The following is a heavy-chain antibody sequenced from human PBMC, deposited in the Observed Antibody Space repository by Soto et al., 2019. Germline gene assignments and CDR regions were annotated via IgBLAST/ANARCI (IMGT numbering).Heavy chain of an antibody. CDR1: GGSISSSNW. V-gene: IGHV4-4*02. Sequence: QVQLQESGPGLVKPSGTLSLTCAVSGGSISSSNWWSWVRQPPGKGLEWIGEINHSGSTNYNPSLKSRVTISVDTSKNQFSLKLSSVTAADTAVYYCARGRGLWFGELLDYWGQGTLVTVSS. J-gene: IGHJ4*02. CDR2: INHSGST. D-gene: IGHD3-10*01. CDR3: ARGRGLWFGELLDY.